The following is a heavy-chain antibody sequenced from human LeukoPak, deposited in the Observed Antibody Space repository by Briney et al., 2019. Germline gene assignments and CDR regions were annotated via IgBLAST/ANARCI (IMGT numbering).Heavy chain of an antibody. Sequence: ASVKVSCKASGYTFTEYYIYWMRQAPGQGLEWMGWINPTSGGTNYAQKFQGRVTVTRDTSISTAYMELSGLRSDDTAVYYCARLAVFPLWGQGTLVTVSS. V-gene: IGHV1-2*02. CDR3: ARLAVFPL. CDR2: INPTSGGT. J-gene: IGHJ4*02. CDR1: GYTFTEYY. D-gene: IGHD3-3*01.